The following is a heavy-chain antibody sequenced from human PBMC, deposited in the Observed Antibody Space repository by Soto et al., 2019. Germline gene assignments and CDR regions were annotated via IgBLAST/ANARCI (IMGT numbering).Heavy chain of an antibody. V-gene: IGHV3-30*18. Sequence: GGSLRLSCAASGFTLSDYYMSWIRQAPGKGLEWVAVISYDGSNKYYADSVKGRFTISRDNSKNTLYLQMNSLRAEDTAVYYCAKDMYYDYVWGSYRYTPGAAFDIWGQGTMVTVSS. D-gene: IGHD3-16*02. CDR2: ISYDGSNK. J-gene: IGHJ3*02. CDR3: AKDMYYDYVWGSYRYTPGAAFDI. CDR1: GFTLSDYY.